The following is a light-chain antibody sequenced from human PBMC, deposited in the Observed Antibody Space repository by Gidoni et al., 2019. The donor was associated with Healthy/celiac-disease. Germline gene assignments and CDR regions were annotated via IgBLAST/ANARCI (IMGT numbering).Light chain of an antibody. Sequence: IVLTPSPGTLSLSPGERATLSCRASQSASSSYLAWYQQKPGQAPRLLNYGASSRATGTPDRFSGSGSGTDFTLTISRLEPEDFAVYYCQQYGSSLTWTCXQXTKVEI. V-gene: IGKV3-20*01. CDR3: QQYGSSLTWT. CDR2: GAS. CDR1: QSASSSY. J-gene: IGKJ1*01.